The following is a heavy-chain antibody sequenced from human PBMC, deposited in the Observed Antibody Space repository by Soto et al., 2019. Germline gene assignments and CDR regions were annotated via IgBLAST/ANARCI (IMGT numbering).Heavy chain of an antibody. V-gene: IGHV3-9*01. J-gene: IGHJ4*02. CDR1: GFKFEDYA. CDR3: AKGPYSSGWYWDH. CDR2: ISWSSNII. D-gene: IGHD6-19*01. Sequence: PGGSLRLSCTASGFKFEDYAMHWVRQAPGKGLEWVSGISWSSNIIEYADSVRGRFTIARDNGKNALHLQMNSLRPEDTAFYYCAKGPYSSGWYWDHWGQGTLVTVSS.